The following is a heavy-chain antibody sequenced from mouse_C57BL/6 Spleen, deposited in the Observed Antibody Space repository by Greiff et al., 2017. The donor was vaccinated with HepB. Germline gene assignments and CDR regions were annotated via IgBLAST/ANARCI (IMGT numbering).Heavy chain of an antibody. CDR3: ARTGAYYGSSGAMDY. CDR1: GYTFTSYW. V-gene: IGHV1-59*01. Sequence: VQLQQPGAELVRPGTSVKLSCKASGYTFTSYWMHWVKQSPGQGLEWIGVIDPSDSYTNYNQKFKGKATLTVDTSSSTAYMQLSSLTSEDSAVYYCARTGAYYGSSGAMDYWGQGTSVTVSS. CDR2: IDPSDSYT. J-gene: IGHJ4*01. D-gene: IGHD1-1*01.